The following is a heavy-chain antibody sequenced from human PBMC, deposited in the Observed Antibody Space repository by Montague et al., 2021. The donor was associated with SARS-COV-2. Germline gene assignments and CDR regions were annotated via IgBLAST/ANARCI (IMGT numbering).Heavy chain of an antibody. CDR1: GGSISSYY. CDR2: FYYSGGT. Sequence: SETLSLTCTVSGGSISSYYWSWIRQPPGKGLEWIGYFYYSGGTNYNPSFKSRLSIIGDTSKNQFSLEVTSVTAADTAVYYCARGTYSGVETDGYYYYYGMDVWGQGTTVTVSS. V-gene: IGHV4-59*01. J-gene: IGHJ6*02. CDR3: ARGTYSGVETDGYYYYYGMDV. D-gene: IGHD1-26*01.